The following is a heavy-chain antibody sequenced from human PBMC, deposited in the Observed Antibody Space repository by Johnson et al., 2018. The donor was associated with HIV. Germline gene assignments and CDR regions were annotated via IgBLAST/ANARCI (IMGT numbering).Heavy chain of an antibody. CDR3: AKCVYSSSSWMLFDI. J-gene: IGHJ3*02. CDR2: ISWNSGSI. V-gene: IGHV3-NL1*01. D-gene: IGHD6-6*01. Sequence: QAQLVESGGGVVQPGRSLRLSCAVSGFTFSSHAMHWVRQAPGKGLEWVSGISWNSGSIGYADSVKGRFTISRDNSKNTLYLQMNSLRAEDTAVYYCAKCVYSSSSWMLFDIWGQGTMVTVSS. CDR1: GFTFSSHA.